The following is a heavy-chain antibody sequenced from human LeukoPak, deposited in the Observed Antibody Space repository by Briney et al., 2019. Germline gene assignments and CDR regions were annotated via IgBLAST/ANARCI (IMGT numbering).Heavy chain of an antibody. Sequence: SETLSLTCTVSSGSISGHYWSWVRQPPGKGLEWIAYIYYSGGTNYNPSLKSRVTISVDTSKNQFSLKLTSVTAADTAVYYCARHAQSPYSGSFDYWGQGTLVTVPS. J-gene: IGHJ4*02. V-gene: IGHV4-59*08. CDR1: SGSISGHY. CDR2: IYYSGGT. D-gene: IGHD1-26*01. CDR3: ARHAQSPYSGSFDY.